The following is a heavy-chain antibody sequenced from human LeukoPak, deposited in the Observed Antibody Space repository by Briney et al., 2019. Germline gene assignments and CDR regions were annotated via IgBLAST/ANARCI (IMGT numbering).Heavy chain of an antibody. Sequence: ASVKVSCKASGYILSSYGIAWVRQAPGQGLEWMGWISAYNGNTNYAQKLQGRVTMTTDTSTSTAYMELRSLRSDDTAVYYCARDHPYYDFWSGYSYMDVWGKGTTVTVSS. D-gene: IGHD3-3*01. CDR2: ISAYNGNT. V-gene: IGHV1-18*01. J-gene: IGHJ6*03. CDR3: ARDHPYYDFWSGYSYMDV. CDR1: GYILSSYG.